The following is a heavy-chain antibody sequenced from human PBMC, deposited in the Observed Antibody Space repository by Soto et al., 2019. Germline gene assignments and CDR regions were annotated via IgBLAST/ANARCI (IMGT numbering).Heavy chain of an antibody. CDR1: GYSFTSYW. J-gene: IGHJ6*02. Sequence: ISCKGSGYSFTSYWISWVRQMPGKGLEWMGRIDPSDSYTNYSPSFQGHVTISADKSISTAYLQWSSLKASDTAMYYCASNYDILTGHYGMDVWGQGTTVTVSS. CDR2: IDPSDSYT. D-gene: IGHD3-9*01. CDR3: ASNYDILTGHYGMDV. V-gene: IGHV5-10-1*01.